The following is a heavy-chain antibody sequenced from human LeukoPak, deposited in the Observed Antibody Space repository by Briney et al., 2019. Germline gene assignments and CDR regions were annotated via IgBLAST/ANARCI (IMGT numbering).Heavy chain of an antibody. J-gene: IGHJ5*02. CDR2: ISYDGSNK. CDR1: GFTFSSYA. V-gene: IGHV3-30-3*01. CDR3: ARTTYYDSSGYNWFDP. D-gene: IGHD3-22*01. Sequence: GGSLRLSCAASGFTFSSYAMHWVRQAPGKGLEWVAVISYDGSNKYYADSVKGRFTISRDNSKNTLYLQMNSLRAEDTAAYYCARTTYYDSSGYNWFDPWGQGTLVTVSS.